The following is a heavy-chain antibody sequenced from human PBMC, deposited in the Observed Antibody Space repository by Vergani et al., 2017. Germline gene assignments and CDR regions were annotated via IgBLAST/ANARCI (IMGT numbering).Heavy chain of an antibody. Sequence: EVQLVESGGGLVQPGGSLRLSCAASGFTFSSYWMSWVRQAPGKGLEWVANIKQDGSEKYYVDSVKGRFTISRDNAKNSLYLQMNSLRAEDTAVYYCAVEQPPSLTAAFDIWGQGTIVTVSS. CDR3: AVEQPPSLTAAFDI. D-gene: IGHD1/OR15-1a*01. V-gene: IGHV3-7*03. J-gene: IGHJ3*02. CDR2: IKQDGSEK. CDR1: GFTFSSYW.